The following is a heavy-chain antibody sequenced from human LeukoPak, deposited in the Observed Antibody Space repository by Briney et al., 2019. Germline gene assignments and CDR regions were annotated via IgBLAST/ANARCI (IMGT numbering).Heavy chain of an antibody. J-gene: IGHJ3*02. CDR2: MFHSGST. CDR1: GGSISSSSYY. Sequence: PSETLSLTCTVSGGSISSSSYYWSWIRQTPGKGLEWIGYMFHSGSTNYNPSLKSRVTISVDTSKSQFSLKLSSVTAADTAVYYCARLGSGFDIWGQGTMVTVSS. V-gene: IGHV4-61*05. CDR3: ARLGSGFDI. D-gene: IGHD2-15*01.